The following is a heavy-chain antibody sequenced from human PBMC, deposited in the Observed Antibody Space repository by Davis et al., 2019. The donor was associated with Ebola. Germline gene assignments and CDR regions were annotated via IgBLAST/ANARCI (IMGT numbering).Heavy chain of an antibody. CDR3: AKGPLSFGVYDWFDP. V-gene: IGHV3-23*01. J-gene: IGHJ5*02. CDR1: GFTFSRYA. Sequence: PGGSLRLSCAASGFTFSRYAQGWVRQAPGKGLEWVSAVSDSGAFYADSVKGRFTISRDNSKNTLYLQMNSLRAGDTAIYYCAKGPLSFGVYDWFDPWGQGILVTVSS. D-gene: IGHD5/OR15-5a*01. CDR2: VSDSGA.